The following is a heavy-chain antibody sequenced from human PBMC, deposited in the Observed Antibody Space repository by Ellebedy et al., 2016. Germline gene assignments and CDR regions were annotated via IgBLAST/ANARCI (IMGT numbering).Heavy chain of an antibody. V-gene: IGHV3-9*01. CDR3: AKDITVQLEVPPMDV. Sequence: GGSLRLXXAASGFTFDDYAMHWVRQAPGKGLEWVSGISWNSGSIGYADSVKGRFTISRDNAKNSLYLQMNSLRAEDTALYYCAKDITVQLEVPPMDVWGKGTTVTVSS. J-gene: IGHJ6*04. D-gene: IGHD1-1*01. CDR1: GFTFDDYA. CDR2: ISWNSGSI.